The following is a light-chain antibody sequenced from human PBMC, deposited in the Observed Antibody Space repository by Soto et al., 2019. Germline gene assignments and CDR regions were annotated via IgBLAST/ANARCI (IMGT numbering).Light chain of an antibody. CDR1: QTVSSNF. V-gene: IGKV3-20*01. J-gene: IGKJ1*01. CDR3: QFYGDPSKT. Sequence: EIVLTQSPGTLTLSPGHRGTFSCMSSQTVSSNFLAWYQQKPGQAPRLLIFDASTRATGIPDRFTGSGSGTDFTLTISRLEPEDFAVYYCQFYGDPSKTFGQGTKVDIK. CDR2: DAS.